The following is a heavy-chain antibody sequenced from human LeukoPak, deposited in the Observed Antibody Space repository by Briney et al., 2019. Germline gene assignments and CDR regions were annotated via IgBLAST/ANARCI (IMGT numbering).Heavy chain of an antibody. V-gene: IGHV3-7*01. Sequence: GGSLRLSCAASGFTFSNYWMSWVRQSPGKGLEWVAKIKQDESEIYYVDPVKGRFTISRDNAKNSLYLQMNSLRAEDTAVYYCASGWGPMVVSYWGQGTLVTVSS. CDR3: ASGWGPMVVSY. CDR2: IKQDESEI. D-gene: IGHD2-8*02. CDR1: GFTFSNYW. J-gene: IGHJ4*02.